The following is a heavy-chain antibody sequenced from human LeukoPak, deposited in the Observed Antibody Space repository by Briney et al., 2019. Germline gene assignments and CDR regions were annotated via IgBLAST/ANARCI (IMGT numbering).Heavy chain of an antibody. CDR1: GFIFSSYS. CDR2: ISSGSTVI. J-gene: IGHJ3*01. CDR3: AGSAFDV. V-gene: IGHV3-48*01. Sequence: PGGSLRLSCAASGFIFSSYSMNWVRQAPGKGLEWISYISSGSTVIYYPDSVKGRFTISRDNAKNSLYLQMNSLTAEDTAVYYCAGSAFDVWGQGTMVTVSS.